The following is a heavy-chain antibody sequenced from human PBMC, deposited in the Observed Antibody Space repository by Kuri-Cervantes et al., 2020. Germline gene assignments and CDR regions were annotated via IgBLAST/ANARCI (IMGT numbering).Heavy chain of an antibody. CDR3: ARDFEPSSRFLEWLSSDYYGMDV. D-gene: IGHD3-3*01. Sequence: GESLKISCAASGFTFSSYAMHWVRQAPGKGLEWVAVISYDGSNKYYADSVKGRFTISRDNSKNTLYLQMNSLRADDTAVYYCARDFEPSSRFLEWLSSDYYGMDVWGQGTTVTGSS. CDR2: ISYDGSNK. V-gene: IGHV3-30-3*01. CDR1: GFTFSSYA. J-gene: IGHJ6*02.